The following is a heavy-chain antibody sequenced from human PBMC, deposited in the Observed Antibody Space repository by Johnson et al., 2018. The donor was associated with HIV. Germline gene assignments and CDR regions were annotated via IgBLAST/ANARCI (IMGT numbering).Heavy chain of an antibody. D-gene: IGHD3-10*01. Sequence: VQLVESGGGLIQPGGSLRLSCAASGFTVSSNYMSWVRQAPGKGLEWVSAISGSGHSTYYADSVKGRFTISRDNSKNTLYLQMTSLRQDDPAVYSCYCTDPFGAGSESKGTFDAWGQGTMVTVSS. V-gene: IGHV3-23*04. CDR3: YCTDPFGAGSESKGTFDA. J-gene: IGHJ3*01. CDR1: GFTVSSNY. CDR2: SGSGHST.